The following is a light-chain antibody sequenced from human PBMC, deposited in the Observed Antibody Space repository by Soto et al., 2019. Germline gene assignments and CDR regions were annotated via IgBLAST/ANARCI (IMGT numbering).Light chain of an antibody. J-gene: IGKJ2*01. Sequence: EIVMTQSPATLSVSPGERATLSCRASQSVSSNLAWYQHKPGQAPRLLIYGASTRATGIPARFSASGSGTELSLTISSLQSEAFAVYYCQQYNNWPPKQYTFGQGTKLEIK. CDR2: GAS. CDR3: QQYNNWPPKQYT. CDR1: QSVSSN. V-gene: IGKV3-15*01.